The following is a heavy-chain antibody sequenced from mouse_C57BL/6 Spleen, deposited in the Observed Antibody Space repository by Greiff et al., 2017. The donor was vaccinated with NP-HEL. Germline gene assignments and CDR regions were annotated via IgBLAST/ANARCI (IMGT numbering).Heavy chain of an antibody. Sequence: VQLQQSGAELVRPGTSVKMSCKASGYTFTNYWIGWAKQRPGHGLEWIGDIYPGGGYTNYNEQFKGKATLTAAKSSCTAYIKISSLTSQDSAIFNCERTEDDDDGAWFDYWGKGTMVTVSA. D-gene: IGHD2-4*01. CDR1: GYTFTNYW. J-gene: IGHJ3*01. CDR2: IYPGGGYT. V-gene: IGHV1-63*01. CDR3: ERTEDDDDGAWFDY.